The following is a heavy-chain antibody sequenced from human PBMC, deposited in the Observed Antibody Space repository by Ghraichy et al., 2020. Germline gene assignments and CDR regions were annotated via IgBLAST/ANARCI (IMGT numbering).Heavy chain of an antibody. J-gene: IGHJ4*02. CDR1: GFTFSSYG. Sequence: GGSLRLSCAASGFTFSSYGMHWVRQAPGKGLEWVAVISYDGSNKYYADSVKGRFTISRDNSKNTLYLQMNSLRAEDTAVYYCAKGPLEGSSISNYFDYWGQGTLVTVSS. D-gene: IGHD6-6*01. V-gene: IGHV3-30*18. CDR2: ISYDGSNK. CDR3: AKGPLEGSSISNYFDY.